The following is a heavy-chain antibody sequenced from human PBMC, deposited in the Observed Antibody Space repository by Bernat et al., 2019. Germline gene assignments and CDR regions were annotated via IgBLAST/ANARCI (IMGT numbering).Heavy chain of an antibody. CDR1: GFTVSSND. CDR3: ARRMTGAGNSVFDV. J-gene: IGHJ3*01. Sequence: EAQLVESGGGLIQPGGSLSVSCDASGFTVSSNDMSWVRQAPGKGLEWVSVIYGGCTTKYADSVRGRFTISRDKSKNRLYLQMNSLKAEDTATYSCARRMTGAGNSVFDVWGQGTMVTVSS. D-gene: IGHD6-13*01. CDR2: IYGGCTT. V-gene: IGHV3-53*01.